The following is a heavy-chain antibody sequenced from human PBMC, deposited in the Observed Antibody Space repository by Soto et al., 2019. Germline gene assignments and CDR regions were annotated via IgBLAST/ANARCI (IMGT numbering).Heavy chain of an antibody. CDR2: IKEDGSEK. V-gene: IGHV3-7*03. CDR3: ARDRGGSSWYTVSDY. CDR1: GFTFSRYS. J-gene: IGHJ4*02. Sequence: LRLSCAASGFTFSRYSMSWVRQAPGKGLDWVATIKEDGSEKYYVDSVKGRFTISRDNAKKSMYLQMNSLRAEDTALYYCARDRGGSSWYTVSDYWGQGSLVTVSS. D-gene: IGHD6-13*01.